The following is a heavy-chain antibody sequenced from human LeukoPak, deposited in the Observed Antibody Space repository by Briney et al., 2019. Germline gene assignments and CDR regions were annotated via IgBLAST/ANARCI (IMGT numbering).Heavy chain of an antibody. Sequence: GGSLRLPCAASGFTFSSYSMNWVRQAPGKGLEWVSYISSSSSTIYYADSVKGRFTISRDNAKNSLYLQMNSLRDEDTAVYYCAKVSQGAVAGTIFDYWGQGTLVTVSS. CDR1: GFTFSSYS. D-gene: IGHD6-19*01. CDR2: ISSSSSTI. CDR3: AKVSQGAVAGTIFDY. V-gene: IGHV3-48*02. J-gene: IGHJ4*02.